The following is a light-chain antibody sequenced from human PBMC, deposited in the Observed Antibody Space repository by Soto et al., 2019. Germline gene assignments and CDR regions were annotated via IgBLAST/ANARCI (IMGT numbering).Light chain of an antibody. CDR1: QSVNKNY. V-gene: IGKV3-20*01. CDR2: DAS. J-gene: IGKJ3*01. CDR3: QQYGGSPLFT. Sequence: EIVLTQSPGTLSLSPGERATLSCRASQSVNKNYSTWYQQKPGQAPRLLIYDASTRATGIPDRFSGSGSGTDFTLTISRLEPEDSAIYFCQQYGGSPLFTFGPGTKVDIK.